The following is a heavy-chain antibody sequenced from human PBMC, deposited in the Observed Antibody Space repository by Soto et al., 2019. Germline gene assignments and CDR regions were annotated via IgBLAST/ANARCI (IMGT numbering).Heavy chain of an antibody. Sequence: QLQLQESGPGLVKPSETLSLTCTVSGASISSYYWSWIRQPPGKGPEWIGYIYYSGSTNYNPSLTSRVTTLLDTSKNQFTLKLSSVTAADTAVYFCARDIRYPYGMDVWGQGTTVTVSS. V-gene: IGHV4-59*01. CDR2: IYYSGST. CDR1: GASISSYY. J-gene: IGHJ6*02. CDR3: ARDIRYPYGMDV. D-gene: IGHD3-16*01.